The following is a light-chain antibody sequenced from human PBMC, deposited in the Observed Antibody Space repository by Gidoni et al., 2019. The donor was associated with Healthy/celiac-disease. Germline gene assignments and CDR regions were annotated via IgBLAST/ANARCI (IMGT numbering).Light chain of an antibody. J-gene: IGKJ4*01. CDR3: QQRSNWPPLT. V-gene: IGKV3-11*01. Sequence: ELVLTQSPATLSLSPGERATLSCRASQSVSSYLAWYQQKPGQAPSLLIYDASNRATGIPARFSGSGSGKDFTLTISSLEPEDFAVYYCQQRSNWPPLTVGGGTKVEIK. CDR1: QSVSSY. CDR2: DAS.